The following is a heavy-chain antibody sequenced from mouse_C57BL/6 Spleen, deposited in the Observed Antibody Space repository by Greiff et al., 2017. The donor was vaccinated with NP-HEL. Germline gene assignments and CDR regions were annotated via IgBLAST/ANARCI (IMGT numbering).Heavy chain of an antibody. CDR3: AREGLITTVVFDY. CDR1: GYTFTSYW. V-gene: IGHV1-55*01. D-gene: IGHD1-1*01. CDR2: IYPGSGST. J-gene: IGHJ2*01. Sequence: VQLQQPGAELVKPGASVKMSCKASGYTFTSYWITWVKQRPGQGLEWIGDIYPGSGSTNYNEKFKSKATLTVDTSSSTAYMQLSSLTSEDSAVYYCAREGLITTVVFDYWGQGTTLTVSS.